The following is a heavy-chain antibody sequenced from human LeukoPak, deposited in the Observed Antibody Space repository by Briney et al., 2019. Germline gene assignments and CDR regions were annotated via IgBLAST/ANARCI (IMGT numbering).Heavy chain of an antibody. CDR1: GFTFTTYW. V-gene: IGHV3-7*01. D-gene: IGHD5-18*01. CDR3: AREGSSNGFYYFDF. CDR2: IKQDGSEK. Sequence: PGESLRLSCAASGFTFTTYWMSWVRQAPGKGLEWVANIKQDGSEKYYVDPVKGRFTISRDNAKNSLYLQMNSLRAEDTAVYYCAREGSSNGFYYFDFWGQGTLVTVSS. J-gene: IGHJ4*02.